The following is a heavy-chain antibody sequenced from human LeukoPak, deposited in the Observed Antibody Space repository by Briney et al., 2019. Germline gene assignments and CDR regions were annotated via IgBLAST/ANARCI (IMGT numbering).Heavy chain of an antibody. CDR1: GGTFSSYA. D-gene: IGHD3-3*01. J-gene: IGHJ4*02. Sequence: SVKVSCKASGGTFSSYAISCVRQAPGQGLEWMGGIIPIFGTANYAQKFQGRVTITADKSTSTAYMELSSLRSEDTAVYYCARHCQECPDDYWGQGTLVTVSS. CDR3: ARHCQECPDDY. CDR2: IIPIFGTA. V-gene: IGHV1-69*06.